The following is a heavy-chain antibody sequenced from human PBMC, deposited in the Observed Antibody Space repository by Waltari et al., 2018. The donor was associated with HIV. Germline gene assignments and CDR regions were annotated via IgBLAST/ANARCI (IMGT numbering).Heavy chain of an antibody. V-gene: IGHV7-4-1*02. J-gene: IGHJ4*02. CDR2: INTNSGDP. Sequence: QVQLVQSGSELKKPGASVKVSCKASGYTFTSYAMNWVRQAPGQGLEWMGWINTNSGDPTYAQGVTGRCVFSLDTSVSPAYLQISSLKAEDTAVYYCARDALWYSSGLPYYFDYWGQGTLVTVSS. CDR1: GYTFTSYA. CDR3: ARDALWYSSGLPYYFDY. D-gene: IGHD6-19*01.